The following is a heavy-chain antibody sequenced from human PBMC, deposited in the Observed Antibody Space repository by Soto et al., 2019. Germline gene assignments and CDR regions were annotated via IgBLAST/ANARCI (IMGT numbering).Heavy chain of an antibody. CDR3: ARSLWGSGRMWHAFEI. V-gene: IGHV5-51*03. J-gene: IGHJ3*02. D-gene: IGHD1-26*01. Sequence: EVQLVQSGAEVKKPGESLKISCKTSGYAFTSYWTGWVRQMPGKGLEWMGMVFGGDSQTKYSPSFQGQVTMSADASTTTAYLQWTSLRASDTGVYYCARSLWGSGRMWHAFEIWGQGTLVSVSS. CDR2: VFGGDSQT. CDR1: GYAFTSYW.